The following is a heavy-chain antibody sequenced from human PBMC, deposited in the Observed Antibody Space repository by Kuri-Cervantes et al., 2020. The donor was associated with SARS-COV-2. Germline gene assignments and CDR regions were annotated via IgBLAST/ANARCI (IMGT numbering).Heavy chain of an antibody. CDR1: GGSISSSNW. J-gene: IGHJ5*02. D-gene: IGHD6-19*01. CDR2: IYYSGST. CDR3: ARGSGYSSGWPLNWFDP. V-gene: IGHV4-4*02. Sequence: SETLSLTCAVSGGSISSSNWWSWVRQPPGKGLEWIGSIYYSGSTYYNPSLKSRVTISVDTSKNQFSLKLSSVTAADTAVYYCARGSGYSSGWPLNWFDPWGQGTLVTVSS.